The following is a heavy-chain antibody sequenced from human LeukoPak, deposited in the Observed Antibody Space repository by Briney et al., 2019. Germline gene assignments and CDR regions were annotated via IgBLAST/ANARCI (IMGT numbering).Heavy chain of an antibody. V-gene: IGHV3-30*18. CDR3: AKGRVGANGYYYYGMDV. D-gene: IGHD1-26*01. J-gene: IGHJ6*02. Sequence: GGSLRLSCAATGFTFSSFSMHRVRQAPGKGLEWVAVTSYDGSNKYYADSVKGRFTISRDNSKNTLSLQMNSLRTEDTAVYYCAKGRVGANGYYYYGMDVWGQGTTVTVSS. CDR1: GFTFSSFS. CDR2: TSYDGSNK.